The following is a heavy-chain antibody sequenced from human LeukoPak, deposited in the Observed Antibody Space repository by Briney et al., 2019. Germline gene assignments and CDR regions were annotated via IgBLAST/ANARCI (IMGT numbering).Heavy chain of an antibody. D-gene: IGHD6-6*01. Sequence: GGSLRLSCAASGFTFSSDVMHWVRQAPGKGLEWVAVISSDGSSKHYADSVKGRFTIFTDTSKSTLYLQINSLRPEDTAVYYCARDLVSYSSSPLHWGQGTLVTVSS. CDR3: ARDLVSYSSSPLH. V-gene: IGHV3-30-3*01. CDR2: ISSDGSSK. CDR1: GFTFSSDV. J-gene: IGHJ4*02.